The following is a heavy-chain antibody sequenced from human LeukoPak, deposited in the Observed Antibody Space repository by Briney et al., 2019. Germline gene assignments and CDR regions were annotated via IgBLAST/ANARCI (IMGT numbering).Heavy chain of an antibody. J-gene: IGHJ6*03. D-gene: IGHD1-14*01. Sequence: GRSLRLSCAASGFIFSSYTFHWVRQAPGKGLEWLAVTSYDGRDKYSADSVKGRFTIPRDNSKNTLYLEMNSLRSEDTAVYYCARGGRKNYYYFMDVWGKGTTVTVSS. CDR3: ARGGRKNYYYFMDV. CDR1: GFIFSSYT. CDR2: TSYDGRDK. V-gene: IGHV3-30*04.